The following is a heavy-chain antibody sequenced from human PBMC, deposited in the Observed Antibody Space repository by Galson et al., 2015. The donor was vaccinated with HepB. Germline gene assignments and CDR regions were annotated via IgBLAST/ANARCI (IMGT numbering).Heavy chain of an antibody. CDR2: IYSGGDT. J-gene: IGHJ4*02. V-gene: IGHV3-53*01. CDR3: ARGYSKSWYSGLGY. CDR1: GFIVSSNY. Sequence: LRLSCAVSGFIVSSNYMSWVRQAPGKGLEWVSAIYSGGDTYYADSVKGRFTISRDNSKNTVYLQMNSLRAEDTAMYYCARGYSKSWYSGLGYWGQGTLVTVSS. D-gene: IGHD5-12*01.